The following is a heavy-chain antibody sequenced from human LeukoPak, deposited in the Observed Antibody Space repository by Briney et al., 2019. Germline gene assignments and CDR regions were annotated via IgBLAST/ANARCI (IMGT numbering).Heavy chain of an antibody. CDR3: ANRGIAGDYYYYMDV. J-gene: IGHJ6*03. CDR1: GFTVSSNY. CDR2: IYSGGTT. D-gene: IGHD6-13*01. V-gene: IGHV3-53*01. Sequence: GGSLRLSCAASGFTVSSNYMSWVRQAPGKGLEWVSVIYSGGTTYYIDSVKGRFTISRDNSKNTLYLQMNSLRAEDTAVYYCANRGIAGDYYYYMDVWGKGTTVTVSS.